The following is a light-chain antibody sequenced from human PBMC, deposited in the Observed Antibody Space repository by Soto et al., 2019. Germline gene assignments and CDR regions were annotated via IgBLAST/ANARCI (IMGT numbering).Light chain of an antibody. CDR2: GAS. V-gene: IGKV3-15*01. Sequence: EIVMTQSPATLSVSRGERATLSCRANQAISSNLAWYQQKPGQAPRLLIYGASTRATGIPDRFSGSGSGTDFTLTISSLQSEDFAVYYCQQYNNWPRTFGQGTKVDIK. CDR1: QAISSN. J-gene: IGKJ1*01. CDR3: QQYNNWPRT.